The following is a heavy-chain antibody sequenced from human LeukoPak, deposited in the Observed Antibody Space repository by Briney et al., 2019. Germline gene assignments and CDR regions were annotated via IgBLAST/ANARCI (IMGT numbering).Heavy chain of an antibody. Sequence: SETLSLTCFVSGGSISSYYWSWIRQPPGKGLEWIGYIYNSGITNHNPSLKSRVTISVDTSKNQFSLKLSSVTAADTAVYYCARAPRYSGSYYAPKFYFDYWGQGTLVTVSS. J-gene: IGHJ4*02. V-gene: IGHV4-59*01. D-gene: IGHD1-26*01. CDR1: GGSISSYY. CDR3: ARAPRYSGSYYAPKFYFDY. CDR2: IYNSGIT.